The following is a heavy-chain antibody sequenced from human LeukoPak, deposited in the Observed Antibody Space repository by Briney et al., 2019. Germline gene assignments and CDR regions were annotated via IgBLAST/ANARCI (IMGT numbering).Heavy chain of an antibody. CDR2: IIPILGIA. D-gene: IGHD4-17*01. CDR1: GGTFSSYA. J-gene: IGHJ4*02. V-gene: IGHV1-69*04. CDR3: ARGTHQEMTTVTTFDY. Sequence: SVKVSCKASGGTFSSYAISWVRQAPGQGLEWMARIIPILGIANYAQKFQGRVTITADKSTSTAYMELSSLRSEDTAVYYCARGTHQEMTTVTTFDYWGQGTLVTVSS.